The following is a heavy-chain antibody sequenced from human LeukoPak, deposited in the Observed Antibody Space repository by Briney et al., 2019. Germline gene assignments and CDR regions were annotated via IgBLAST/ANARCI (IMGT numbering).Heavy chain of an antibody. J-gene: IGHJ6*03. CDR3: ARTVVVTTTYYYYYYMDV. V-gene: IGHV4-59*10. CDR2: IYTSGST. CDR1: GWSFSGYY. D-gene: IGHD3-22*01. Sequence: PSETLCLTCAVYGWSFSGYYWSWIRQPAGKGLEWIGGIYTSGSTNYNPALKSRATISVDTSKNPSSLTLTSVPAADTAVYYCARTVVVTTTYYYYYYMDVWGKGTTVTISS.